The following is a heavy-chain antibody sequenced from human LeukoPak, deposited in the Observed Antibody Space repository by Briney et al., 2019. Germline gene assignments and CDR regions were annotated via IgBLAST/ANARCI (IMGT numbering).Heavy chain of an antibody. D-gene: IGHD3-22*01. CDR3: ARAPYYYDSSGYFDTYDY. CDR2: IIPIFGTA. J-gene: IGHJ4*02. V-gene: IGHV1-69*13. Sequence: ASVKVSCKDSGGTFSSYAISWVRQAPGQGLEWMGGIIPIFGTANYAQKFQGRVTITADESTSTAYMELSSLRSEDTAVYYCARAPYYYDSSGYFDTYDYWGQGTLVTVSS. CDR1: GGTFSSYA.